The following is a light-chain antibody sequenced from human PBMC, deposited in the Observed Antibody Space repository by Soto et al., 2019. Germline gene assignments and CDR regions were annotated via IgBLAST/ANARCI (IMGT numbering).Light chain of an antibody. V-gene: IGLV1-40*01. CDR2: GDN. Sequence: VLTQPPSVSAAPGQRVSISCTGSTSNIGAPYAVHWYQHLPGTAPKLLIYGDNNRPSGVPDRFSGSKSLTPASLAITRLQAEYEADYHCQSYETSVHNYVFGTGTKVTVL. CDR3: QSYETSVHNYV. J-gene: IGLJ1*01. CDR1: TSNIGAPYA.